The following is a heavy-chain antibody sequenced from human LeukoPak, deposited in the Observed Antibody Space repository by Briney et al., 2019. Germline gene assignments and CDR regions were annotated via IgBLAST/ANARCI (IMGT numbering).Heavy chain of an antibody. J-gene: IGHJ6*02. CDR1: GGSISSSSYY. Sequence: SETLSLTCTVSGGSISSSSYYWGWIRQPPGKGLEWIGSIYYSGSTYYNPSLKSRVTISVDTSKNQFSLKLSSVTAADTAVYYCARDSGSYNRYYYGMDVWGQGTTVTVSS. CDR3: ARDSGSYNRYYYGMDV. V-gene: IGHV4-39*07. CDR2: IYYSGST. D-gene: IGHD1-26*01.